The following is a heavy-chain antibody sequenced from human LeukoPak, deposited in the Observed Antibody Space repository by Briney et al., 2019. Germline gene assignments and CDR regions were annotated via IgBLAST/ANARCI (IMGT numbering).Heavy chain of an antibody. CDR3: ARGLKKYYYDSSGNAFDI. CDR2: INHSGST. Sequence: SETLSLTCAVYGGSFSGYYWSWIRQPPGKGLEWIGEINHSGSTNYNPSLKSRVTISVDTSKNQFSLKLSSVTAADTAVYYCARGLKKYYYDSSGNAFDIWGQGTMVTVSS. V-gene: IGHV4-34*01. J-gene: IGHJ3*02. D-gene: IGHD3-22*01. CDR1: GGSFSGYY.